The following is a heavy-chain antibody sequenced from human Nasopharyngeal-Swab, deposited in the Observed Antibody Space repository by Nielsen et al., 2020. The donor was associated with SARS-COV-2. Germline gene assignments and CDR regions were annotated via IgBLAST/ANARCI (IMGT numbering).Heavy chain of an antibody. J-gene: IGHJ4*02. CDR3: ARVGGYSYGYGTDY. CDR1: GGSVSSGSYY. Sequence: SETLSLTCTVSGGSVSSGSYYWSWIRQPPGKGLEWIGYIYYSGSTNYNPSLKSRVTISVDTSKNQFSLKLSSVTAAATAVYYCARVGGYSYGYGTDYWGQGTLVTVSS. D-gene: IGHD5-18*01. CDR2: IYYSGST. V-gene: IGHV4-61*01.